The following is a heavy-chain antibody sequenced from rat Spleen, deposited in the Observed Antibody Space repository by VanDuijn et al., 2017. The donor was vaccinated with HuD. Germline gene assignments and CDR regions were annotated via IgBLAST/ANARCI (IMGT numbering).Heavy chain of an antibody. CDR2: ISSGGGGT. J-gene: IGHJ2*01. CDR3: ARHEGNSGYYSDY. Sequence: EVQLVESGGGLVQPGRSMKLSCAASGLTFSNYYMAWVRQAPKKGLEWVASISSGGGGTYYRDSVKGRFTISRDNAKSTLYLQMDSLRSEDTATYYCARHEGNSGYYSDYWGQGVMVTVSS. CDR1: GLTFSNYY. D-gene: IGHD4-3*01. V-gene: IGHV5-25*01.